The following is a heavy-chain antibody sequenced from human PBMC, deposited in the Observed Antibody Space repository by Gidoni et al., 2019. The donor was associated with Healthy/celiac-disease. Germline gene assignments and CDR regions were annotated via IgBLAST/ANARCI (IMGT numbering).Heavy chain of an antibody. Sequence: EVQLVESGGGLVKPGGSLRPSCSAPGVTFSSYAMHWVRQAPGKGLEYVSAISSNGGSTYYADSVKGRFPISRDNSKNTLYLQMSSLRAEDTAVYYCVTYYGSGTFDYWGQGTLVTVSS. CDR1: GVTFSSYA. D-gene: IGHD3-10*01. V-gene: IGHV3-64D*06. CDR2: ISSNGGST. J-gene: IGHJ4*02. CDR3: VTYYGSGTFDY.